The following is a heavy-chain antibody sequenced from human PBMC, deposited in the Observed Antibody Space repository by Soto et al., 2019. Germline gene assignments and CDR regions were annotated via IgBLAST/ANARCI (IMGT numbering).Heavy chain of an antibody. CDR1: GYTFTSYG. CDR2: ISAYNGNT. CDR3: ARDYPYYYDSSGYYDY. Sequence: ASVKVSCKASGYTFTSYGISWVRQAPGQGLEWMGWISAYNGNTNYAQKLQGRVTMTTDTSTSTAYMELRSLRSDDTAGYYCARDYPYYYDSSGYYDYWGQGTLVTVSS. V-gene: IGHV1-18*01. J-gene: IGHJ4*02. D-gene: IGHD3-22*01.